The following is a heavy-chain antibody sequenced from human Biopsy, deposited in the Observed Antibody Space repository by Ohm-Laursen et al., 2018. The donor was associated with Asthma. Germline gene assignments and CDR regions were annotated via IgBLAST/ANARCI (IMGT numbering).Heavy chain of an antibody. CDR2: IYNDGRA. J-gene: IGHJ3*02. D-gene: IGHD4-23*01. Sequence: SLRLSCAAPEFSVSSSYMSWVRQAQGKGLEWVSVIYNDGRAYYADSVKGRFTVSRDNSKNTLFLQMNSLRAVDTAVYYCARAYGGSFFSGSFDIWGQGTMVTVSS. V-gene: IGHV3-53*01. CDR3: ARAYGGSFFSGSFDI. CDR1: EFSVSSSY.